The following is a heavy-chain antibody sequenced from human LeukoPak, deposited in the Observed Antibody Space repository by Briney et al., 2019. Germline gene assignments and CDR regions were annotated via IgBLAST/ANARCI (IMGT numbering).Heavy chain of an antibody. Sequence: PSETLSLTCAVYGGSFSGYYWSWIRQPPGKGLEWIGEINHSGSTNYNPSLKSRVTISVDTSKNQFSLKLSSVTAADTAVYYCARGGERIAVAGRCFDYWGQGTLVTVSS. CDR1: GGSFSGYY. J-gene: IGHJ4*02. V-gene: IGHV4-34*01. D-gene: IGHD6-13*01. CDR3: ARGGERIAVAGRCFDY. CDR2: INHSGST.